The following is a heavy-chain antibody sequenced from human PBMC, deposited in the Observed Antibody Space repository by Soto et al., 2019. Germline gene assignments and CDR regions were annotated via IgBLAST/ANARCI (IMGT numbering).Heavy chain of an antibody. D-gene: IGHD6-13*01. J-gene: IGHJ6*03. Sequence: QVQLQESGPGLVKPSETLSLTCTVSGASIRNYYWSWIRQPPGKGLEWIGYMYYSGSTNYNPSLKRRVTISVDPSKSQFSLKLSSVTATDTAVYYCARTKVAAGDYYYYMDVWGKGTTVTVSS. V-gene: IGHV4-59*08. CDR1: GASIRNYY. CDR3: ARTKVAAGDYYYYMDV. CDR2: MYYSGST.